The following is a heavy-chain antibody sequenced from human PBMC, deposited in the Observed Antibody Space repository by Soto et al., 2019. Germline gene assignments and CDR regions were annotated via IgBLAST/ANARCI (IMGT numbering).Heavy chain of an antibody. V-gene: IGHV1-69*13. CDR1: GGTFSSYA. Sequence: ASVKVSCKASGGTFSSYAISCVRQAPGQGLEWMGGIIPIFGTANYAQKFQGRVTITADESTSTAYMELSSLRSEDTAVYYCARDRADGSGSYYKGLSDYWGQGTLVTVSS. J-gene: IGHJ4*02. CDR3: ARDRADGSGSYYKGLSDY. CDR2: IIPIFGTA. D-gene: IGHD3-10*01.